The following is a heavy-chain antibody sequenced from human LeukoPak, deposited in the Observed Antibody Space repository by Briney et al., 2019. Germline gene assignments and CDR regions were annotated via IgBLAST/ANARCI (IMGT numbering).Heavy chain of an antibody. D-gene: IGHD1-26*01. Sequence: SETLSLTCTVSGGSISSSGYYWGWIRQPPGKGWEGIASIYYSGSTYYNPSLKSRVTISADTYKSQLALKRSSLTAADTAVYYCARHEYSGSYYGLSWFDPWGQGTLVTVSS. CDR1: GGSISSSGYY. J-gene: IGHJ5*02. CDR2: IYYSGST. CDR3: ARHEYSGSYYGLSWFDP. V-gene: IGHV4-39*01.